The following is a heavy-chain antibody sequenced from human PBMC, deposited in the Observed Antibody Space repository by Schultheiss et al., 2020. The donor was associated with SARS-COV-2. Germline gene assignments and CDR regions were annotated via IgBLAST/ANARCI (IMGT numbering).Heavy chain of an antibody. D-gene: IGHD3-10*01. CDR3: ARGPGQFIDY. CDR2: IYWDDDK. Sequence: SGPTLVKPTQTLTLTCTFSGFSLSTSGVGVGWIRQPPGKALEWLALIYWDDDKQYSPSLKSRLTITKDSSNTQVVLTMTNMDLVDTATYYCARGPGQFIDYWGQGTLVTVSS. V-gene: IGHV2-5*02. CDR1: GFSLSTSGVG. J-gene: IGHJ4*02.